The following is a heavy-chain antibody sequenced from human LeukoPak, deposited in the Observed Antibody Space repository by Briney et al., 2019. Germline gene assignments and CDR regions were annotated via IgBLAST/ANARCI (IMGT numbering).Heavy chain of an antibody. J-gene: IGHJ4*02. Sequence: ASVKVSCKASGYTFTGYYMNWVRQAPGQGLEWMGWISPNSGGTKYAQKFQGRVTMTSDTSINTGYMELSSLKSDDTAVYYCVRKSAARRTSEFDYWGQGSLVTVSS. CDR1: GYTFTGYY. CDR3: VRKSAARRTSEFDY. V-gene: IGHV1-2*02. D-gene: IGHD6-6*01. CDR2: ISPNSGGT.